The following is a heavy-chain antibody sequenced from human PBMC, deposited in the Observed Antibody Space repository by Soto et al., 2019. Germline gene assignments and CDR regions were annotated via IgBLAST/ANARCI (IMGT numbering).Heavy chain of an antibody. CDR2: IVPIFSTS. J-gene: IGHJ4*02. CDR1: GGTFSSYV. D-gene: IGHD2-21*02. V-gene: IGHV1-69*13. Sequence: PVKVSCKASGGTFSSYVISWVRQAPGQGLEWMGGIVPIFSTSYYAQMYQRRITITADETTTTSYMELSSLRSEDTAVYCCADVFVPAIPPDPLQYYFDYWGQGTLVTVSS. CDR3: ADVFVPAIPPDPLQYYFDY.